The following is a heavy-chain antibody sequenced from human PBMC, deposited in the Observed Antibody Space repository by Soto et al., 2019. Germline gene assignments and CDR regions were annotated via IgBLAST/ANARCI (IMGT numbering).Heavy chain of an antibody. CDR1: GFSFTSFG. J-gene: IGHJ4*02. Sequence: GGSLRLSCAVSGFSFTSFGIHWVRQAPGKGLEWVALISYDGRSKFYSDSVKGRFALSRDNSKKTVFLQMSSLRADDSAVYFCARGSIDSYPGSRIFDFWGRGTLVTVSS. CDR3: ARGSIDSYPGSRIFDF. CDR2: ISYDGRSK. D-gene: IGHD3-10*01. V-gene: IGHV3-30*03.